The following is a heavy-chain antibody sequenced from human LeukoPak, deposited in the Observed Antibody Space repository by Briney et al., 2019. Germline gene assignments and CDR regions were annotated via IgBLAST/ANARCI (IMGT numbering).Heavy chain of an antibody. Sequence: GGSLRLSCAASGFTFSSYGMHWVRQAPGKGLEWVAVIWHDGSNKYYADSVKGRFTISRDNSKNTLYLQMNSLRAEDTAVYYCARDFFDYDSSGYFDYWGQGTLVTVSS. J-gene: IGHJ4*02. CDR1: GFTFSSYG. CDR3: ARDFFDYDSSGYFDY. CDR2: IWHDGSNK. V-gene: IGHV3-33*01. D-gene: IGHD3-22*01.